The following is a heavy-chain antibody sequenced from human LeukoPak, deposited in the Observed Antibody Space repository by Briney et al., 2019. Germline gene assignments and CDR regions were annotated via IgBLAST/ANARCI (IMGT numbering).Heavy chain of an antibody. V-gene: IGHV1-3*01. CDR1: GYIFTNFA. CDR3: AKDRDCSTNTCYDLDY. CDR2: ISPGNGNT. J-gene: IGHJ4*02. Sequence: ASVKVSCKASGYIFTNFAIHWVRQAPGQSLEWMGWISPGNGNTKYSQKFRGRVTMTRDTSASTAYMELSSLRSEDRAVYYCAKDRDCSTNTCYDLDYWGQGTLVTVSS. D-gene: IGHD2-2*01.